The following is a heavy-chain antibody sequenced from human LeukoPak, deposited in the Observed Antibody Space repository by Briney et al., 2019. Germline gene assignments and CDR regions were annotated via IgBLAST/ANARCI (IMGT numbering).Heavy chain of an antibody. Sequence: GGSLRLSCAASGFTFSSYGMSWVRQAPGKGLEWVSGISGSGGATYYADSVKGRFTISRDDPHNTLYLQMNSLRAEDTAVYYCARGFVVVAATRFDYWGQGTLVTVSS. V-gene: IGHV3-23*01. CDR1: GFTFSSYG. D-gene: IGHD2-15*01. J-gene: IGHJ4*02. CDR3: ARGFVVVAATRFDY. CDR2: ISGSGGAT.